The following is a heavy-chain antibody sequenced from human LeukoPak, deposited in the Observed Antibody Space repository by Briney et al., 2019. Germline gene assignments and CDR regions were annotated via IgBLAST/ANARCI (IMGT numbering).Heavy chain of an antibody. J-gene: IGHJ4*02. CDR1: GFIFSDYF. D-gene: IGHD3-22*01. CDR2: ISSSSTDI. Sequence: GGSLRLSCAGSGFIFSDYFMSWIRQAPGKGLEWVSYISSSSTDIYYADSVKGRFSVSRDNAKNSLYLQMNSLRAEDTAVYYCARGVSSSGPSYWGQGTLVTVSS. V-gene: IGHV3-11*01. CDR3: ARGVSSSGPSY.